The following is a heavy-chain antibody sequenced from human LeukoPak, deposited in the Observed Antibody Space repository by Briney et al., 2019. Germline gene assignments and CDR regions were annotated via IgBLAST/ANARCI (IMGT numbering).Heavy chain of an antibody. J-gene: IGHJ4*02. CDR2: IIPIFGTA. Sequence: SVKVSCKASGGTFSSYAISWVRQAPGQGLEWMGGIIPIFGTANYAQKFQGRVTITTDESTSTAYMELSSLRSEDTAVCYCARGTVEMATTIALDYWGQGTLVTVSS. CDR1: GGTFSSYA. V-gene: IGHV1-69*05. CDR3: ARGTVEMATTIALDY. D-gene: IGHD5-24*01.